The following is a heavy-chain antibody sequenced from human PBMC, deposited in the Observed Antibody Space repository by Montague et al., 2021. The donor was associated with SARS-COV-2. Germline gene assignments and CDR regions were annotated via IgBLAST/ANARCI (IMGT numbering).Heavy chain of an antibody. J-gene: IGHJ4*02. CDR1: GGSMSGYY. V-gene: IGHV4-59*01. D-gene: IGHD1-1*01. Sequence: SETLSLTCEVSGGSMSGYYWTWIRQSPGKGLEWIGYVHYTGSTKYSPSLKTRVSLSLDTPKNYFSLHLSSVTAADTAIYFCARAQNTCFIANCVNYFDVWGLGALVTVSS. CDR2: VHYTGST. CDR3: ARAQNTCFIANCVNYFDV.